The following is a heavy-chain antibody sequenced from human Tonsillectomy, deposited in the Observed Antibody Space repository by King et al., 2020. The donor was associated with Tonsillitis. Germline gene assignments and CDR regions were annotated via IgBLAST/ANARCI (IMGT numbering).Heavy chain of an antibody. CDR3: ARRQGGYYDSSGYYGW. D-gene: IGHD3-22*01. CDR1: GGSISSSSYY. Sequence: LQLQESGPGLVKPSETLSLTCTVSGGSISSSSYYWGWIRQPPGKGLEWIGSIYYSGSTYYNPSLKSRVTISVDTSKNQFSLKLGSVTAADTAVYYCARRQGGYYDSSGYYGWWGQGTLVTVSS. CDR2: IYYSGST. V-gene: IGHV4-39*07. J-gene: IGHJ4*02.